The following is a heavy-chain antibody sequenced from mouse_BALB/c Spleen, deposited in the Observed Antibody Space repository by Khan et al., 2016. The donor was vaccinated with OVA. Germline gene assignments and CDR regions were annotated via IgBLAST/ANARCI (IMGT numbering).Heavy chain of an antibody. J-gene: IGHJ4*01. Sequence: QVQLQQSGPELVKPGASVKMSCKASGYAFTDYVIGWVKQTTGQGLEWIGEIYPKNSNTFYHEKFKDKATLTADKSSDTAYMQLSSLTSEDSAVYFCARGGNYGRYALDYWGQGVSVTVSS. D-gene: IGHD2-1*01. CDR3: ARGGNYGRYALDY. CDR1: GYAFTDYV. CDR2: IYPKNSNT. V-gene: IGHV1-81*01.